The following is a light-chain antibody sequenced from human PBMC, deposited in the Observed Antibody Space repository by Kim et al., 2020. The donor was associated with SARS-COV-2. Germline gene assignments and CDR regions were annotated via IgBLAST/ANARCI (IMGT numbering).Light chain of an antibody. V-gene: IGLV2-23*02. CDR3: CSYAGSSTFV. Sequence: GQAITISCTGTSSDVRSYNLVSWYQQHPGKAPKLMIYEVSKRPSGVSNRFSGSKSGNTASLTISGLQAEDEADYYCCSYAGSSTFVFGGGTQLTVL. CDR2: EVS. CDR1: SSDVRSYNL. J-gene: IGLJ2*01.